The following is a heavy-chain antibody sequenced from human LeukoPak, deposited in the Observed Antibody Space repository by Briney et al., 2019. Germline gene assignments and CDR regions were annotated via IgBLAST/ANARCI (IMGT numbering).Heavy chain of an antibody. Sequence: KTSETLSLTCTVSGDSISSYYWSWIRQPPGKGLEWIGYIYHSGSTNYNPSLKSRVTISADTSKDQFSLKLASATAADTAVYYCARPYSSEWYGAFDIWGQGTLVTVSS. V-gene: IGHV4-59*01. CDR2: IYHSGST. D-gene: IGHD6-19*01. J-gene: IGHJ3*02. CDR1: GDSISSYY. CDR3: ARPYSSEWYGAFDI.